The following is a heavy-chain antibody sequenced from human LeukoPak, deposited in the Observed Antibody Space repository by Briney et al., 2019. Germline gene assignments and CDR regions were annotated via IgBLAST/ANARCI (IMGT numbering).Heavy chain of an antibody. CDR3: AKRGLRYFDPGAFDI. CDR1: GGTFRSYA. D-gene: IGHD3-9*01. J-gene: IGHJ3*02. Sequence: SVKVSCKASGGTFRSYAISWVRQAPGQGLEWMGRSIPIFGTANYAQKFQGRVTITQDESTSTAYMELSSLRSEDTAVYYCAKRGLRYFDPGAFDIWGQGTMVTVSS. CDR2: SIPIFGTA. V-gene: IGHV1-69*13.